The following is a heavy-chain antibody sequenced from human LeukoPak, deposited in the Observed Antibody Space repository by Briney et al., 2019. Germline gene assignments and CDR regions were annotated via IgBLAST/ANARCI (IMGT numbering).Heavy chain of an antibody. CDR2: IWYDGSNK. D-gene: IGHD3-22*01. J-gene: IGHJ4*02. CDR1: GFIFSNYG. Sequence: GGSPRLSCAASGFIFSNYGMHWVRQAPGKGLEWVAVIWYDGSNKYYADSVKGRFTISRDNSKNMLYLEMNSLRAEDTAVYYCAKSGVNYDSSGYYEFWGQGTLVTVSS. V-gene: IGHV3-33*06. CDR3: AKSGVNYDSSGYYEF.